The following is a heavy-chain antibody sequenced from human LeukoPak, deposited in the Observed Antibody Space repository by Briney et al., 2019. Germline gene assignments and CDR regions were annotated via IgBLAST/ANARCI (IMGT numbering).Heavy chain of an antibody. CDR3: TDDAGSDFLRPFEY. CDR1: GFTFSNDW. Sequence: PGGSLRLSCAASGFTFSNDWMIWVRQAPGKGLEWVAVISYDGSNKYYADSVKGRFTISRDNSKNTLYLQMNSLRVEDTAVYYCTDDAGSDFLRPFEYWGRGILVTFSS. CDR2: ISYDGSNK. J-gene: IGHJ4*02. V-gene: IGHV3-30*03. D-gene: IGHD2-21*01.